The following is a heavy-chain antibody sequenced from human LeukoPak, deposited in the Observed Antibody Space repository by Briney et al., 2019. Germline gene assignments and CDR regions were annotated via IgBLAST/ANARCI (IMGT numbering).Heavy chain of an antibody. D-gene: IGHD5-12*01. CDR2: ISSDESNK. CDR1: GFTFRSYG. CDR3: AKDLGIVAASGHYYGMDV. J-gene: IGHJ6*02. Sequence: GRSLRLSCVASGFTFRSYGIHWVRQAPGKGLEWVAVISSDESNKSYADSVKGRFTISRDNSENTLYLQMNSLRPEDTAVYYCAKDLGIVAASGHYYGMDVWGQGTTVTVSS. V-gene: IGHV3-30*18.